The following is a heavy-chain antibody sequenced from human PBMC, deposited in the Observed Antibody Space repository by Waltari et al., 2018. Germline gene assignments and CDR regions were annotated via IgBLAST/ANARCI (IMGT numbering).Heavy chain of an antibody. CDR2: IIPIFGTA. D-gene: IGHD3-22*01. V-gene: IGHV1-69*05. CDR3: ARMRPPPKAYYYDSSGYYDDY. J-gene: IGHJ4*02. CDR1: GGTFSSYA. Sequence: QVQLVQSGAEVKKPGSSVKVSCKASGGTFSSYAISWVRQAPGQGLEWMGGIIPIFGTANYAQKFQGRVTITTDESTSTAYMELSSLRSEDTAVYYCARMRPPPKAYYYDSSGYYDDYWGQGTLVTVSS.